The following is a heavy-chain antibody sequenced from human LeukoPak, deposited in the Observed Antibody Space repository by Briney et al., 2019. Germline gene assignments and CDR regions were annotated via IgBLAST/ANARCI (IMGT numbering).Heavy chain of an antibody. V-gene: IGHV1-69*04. Sequence: SVKVSCKASGGTFSSYAISWVRQAPGQGLVWMGRIIPILGIANYAQKFQGRVTITADKSTSTAYMELSSLRSEDTAVYYCARPRYCTNGVCYTRSFDYWGQGTLVTVSS. CDR2: IIPILGIA. D-gene: IGHD2-8*01. CDR1: GGTFSSYA. CDR3: ARPRYCTNGVCYTRSFDY. J-gene: IGHJ4*02.